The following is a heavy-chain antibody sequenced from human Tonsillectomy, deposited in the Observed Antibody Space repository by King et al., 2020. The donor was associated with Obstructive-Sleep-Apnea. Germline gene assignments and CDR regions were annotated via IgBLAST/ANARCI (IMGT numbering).Heavy chain of an antibody. D-gene: IGHD2-15*01. CDR2: INWDGSRT. Sequence: VQLVESGGVVVQPGGSLRLSCAASGFTFNDYTMHWVRQAPGKGLEWVSFINWDGSRTDYADSVKGRFTISRDNTKDSLYLHMSSLRTEDTALYYCVKDMAARGGFDIWGQGTMVTVSS. CDR1: GFTFNDYT. V-gene: IGHV3-43*01. CDR3: VKDMAARGGFDI. J-gene: IGHJ3*02.